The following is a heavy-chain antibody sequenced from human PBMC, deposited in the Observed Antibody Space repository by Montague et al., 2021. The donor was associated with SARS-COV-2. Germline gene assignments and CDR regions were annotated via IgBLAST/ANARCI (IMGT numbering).Heavy chain of an antibody. J-gene: IGHJ2*01. V-gene: IGHV4-31*03. D-gene: IGHD2-15*01. CDR1: GGSISSGGYY. CDR2: IYYSGST. CDR3: ARVLGGYCSGGSGYRGWYFDL. Sequence: TLSLTCTVSGGSISSGGYYWSWIRQHPGKGLEWIGYIYYSGSTYYTPSLKSRVTISVDTSKNQFSLKLSSVTAADTAVYYCARVLGGYCSGGSGYRGWYFDLWGRGTLVTVSS.